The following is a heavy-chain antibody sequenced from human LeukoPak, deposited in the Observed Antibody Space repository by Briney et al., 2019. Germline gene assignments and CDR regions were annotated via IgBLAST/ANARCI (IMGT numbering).Heavy chain of an antibody. Sequence: GGSLRLSCAASGFTFSSYAMHWVRQAPGKGLEYVSAISSNGGSTYYANSVKGRFAISRDNSKNTLYLQMGSLRAEDMAVYYCATTYCSSTSCYAQGAFDIWGQGTMVTVS. D-gene: IGHD2-2*01. CDR1: GFTFSSYA. CDR3: ATTYCSSTSCYAQGAFDI. CDR2: ISSNGGST. V-gene: IGHV3-64*01. J-gene: IGHJ3*02.